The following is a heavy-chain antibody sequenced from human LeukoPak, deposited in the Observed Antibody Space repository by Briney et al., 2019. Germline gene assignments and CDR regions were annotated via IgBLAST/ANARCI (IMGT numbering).Heavy chain of an antibody. CDR2: IWYDGSNK. CDR3: ARSATQYFFDY. Sequence: GGSLRLSCAASGFTFSSYGMHWVRQAPGKGLEWVAVIWYDGSNKYYADSVKGRFTISRDNSKNTLYLQMNSLRAGDTAVYYCARSATQYFFDYWGQGTLVTVSS. V-gene: IGHV3-33*01. D-gene: IGHD3-3*01. CDR1: GFTFSSYG. J-gene: IGHJ4*02.